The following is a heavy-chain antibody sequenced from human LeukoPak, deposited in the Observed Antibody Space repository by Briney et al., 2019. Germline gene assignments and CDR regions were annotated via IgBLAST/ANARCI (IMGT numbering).Heavy chain of an antibody. CDR3: ARGNEVIVATIAATYYFDY. CDR2: IYYSGST. CDR1: GGSISSSSYY. Sequence: PSETLSLTCTVSGGSISSSSYYWGWIRQPPGKGLEWIGSIYYSGSTYYNPSLKSRVTISVDTSKNQFSLKLSSVTAADTAVYYCARGNEVIVATIAATYYFDYWGQGTLVTVSS. D-gene: IGHD5-12*01. J-gene: IGHJ4*02. V-gene: IGHV4-39*07.